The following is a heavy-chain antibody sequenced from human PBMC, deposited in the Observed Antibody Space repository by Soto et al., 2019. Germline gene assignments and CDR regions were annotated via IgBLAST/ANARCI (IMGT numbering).Heavy chain of an antibody. CDR2: INHSGST. V-gene: IGHV4-34*01. J-gene: IGHJ5*02. D-gene: IGHD2-2*01. CDR1: GGSFSGYY. CDR3: ARQRCISTSCHSLIDNWYDP. Sequence: KPSETLSLTCAVYGGSFSGYYWSWIRQPPGKGLEWIGEINHSGSTNYNPSLKSRVTIPVDTSKNQFSLKLSSVTAADTAVYYCARQRCISTSCHSLIDNWYDPWGQGTLVTVSS.